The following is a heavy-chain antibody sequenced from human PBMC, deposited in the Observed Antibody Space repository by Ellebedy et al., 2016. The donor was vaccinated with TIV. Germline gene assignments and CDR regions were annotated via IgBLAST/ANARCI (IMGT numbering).Heavy chain of an antibody. CDR2: INPNSGGT. J-gene: IGHJ6*02. Sequence: ASVKVSXXASGYTFTGYYMHWVRQAPGQGLEWMGWINPNSGGTNYAQKFQGWVTMTRDTSISTAYMELSRLRSDDTAVYYCARGGDSSGWYPTTYGMDVWGQGTTVTVSS. CDR3: ARGGDSSGWYPTTYGMDV. CDR1: GYTFTGYY. D-gene: IGHD6-19*01. V-gene: IGHV1-2*04.